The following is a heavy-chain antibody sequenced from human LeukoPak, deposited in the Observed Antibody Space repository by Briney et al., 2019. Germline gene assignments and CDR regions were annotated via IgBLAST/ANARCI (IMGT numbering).Heavy chain of an antibody. CDR3: AGVLRVEMVVNY. Sequence: KPSETLSLTCTVSGGSISSYYWSWIRQPAGKGLEWIGRIYTSGSTNYNPSPKSRVTISVDTSKNQFSLKLSSMTAADTAVYWCAGVLRVEMVVNYWGQGTPVTVSS. CDR2: IYTSGST. J-gene: IGHJ4*02. CDR1: GGSISSYY. V-gene: IGHV4-4*07. D-gene: IGHD5-24*01.